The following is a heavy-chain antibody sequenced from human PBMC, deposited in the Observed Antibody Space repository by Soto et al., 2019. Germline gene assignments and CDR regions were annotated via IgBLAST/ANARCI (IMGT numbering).Heavy chain of an antibody. D-gene: IGHD1-26*01. Sequence: SVKGSCKASGYTFSTYYMHWVRQAPGQGLEWMGVINPSGDSTTYAQKFQGRVTMTRDTSTSTLFMELSSLRSEDTAVYFCARDWEFGYWGQGTLVTVYS. CDR1: GYTFSTYY. V-gene: IGHV1-46*01. CDR3: ARDWEFGY. J-gene: IGHJ4*02. CDR2: INPSGDST.